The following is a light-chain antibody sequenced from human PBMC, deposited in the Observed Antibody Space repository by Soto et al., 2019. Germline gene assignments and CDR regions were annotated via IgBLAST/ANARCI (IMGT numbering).Light chain of an antibody. CDR3: GSWDSSMSAYV. Sequence: QSVLTQPPSVSSAPGQKVTISCSGGSSNIGGNSVSWYQQLPGTAPKLLIYDDNNRPSGIPDRFSGSKSGTSATLGITGFKTGDEADYYCGSWDSSMSAYVFGTGTKVTVL. V-gene: IGLV1-51*01. J-gene: IGLJ1*01. CDR2: DDN. CDR1: SSNIGGNS.